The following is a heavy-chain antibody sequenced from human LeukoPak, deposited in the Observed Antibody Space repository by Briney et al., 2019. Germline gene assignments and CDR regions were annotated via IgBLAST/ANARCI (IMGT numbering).Heavy chain of an antibody. Sequence: ASVKVSCKASGYIFTSYFMHWVRQAPGQGLEWMGLINPSGGSTRYAQKFQGRVTMTRDMSTSTVYMELSSLRSEDTAVYYCARDNGSYDYGDYVTYRSEEYYYMDVWGKGTTVTIS. J-gene: IGHJ6*03. D-gene: IGHD4-17*01. CDR3: ARDNGSYDYGDYVTYRSEEYYYMDV. CDR2: INPSGGST. CDR1: GYIFTSYF. V-gene: IGHV1-46*01.